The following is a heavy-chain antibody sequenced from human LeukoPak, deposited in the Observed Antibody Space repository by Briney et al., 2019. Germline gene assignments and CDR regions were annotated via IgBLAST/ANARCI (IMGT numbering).Heavy chain of an antibody. CDR1: GGSISSYY. Sequence: PSETLSLTCTVSGGSISSYYWSWIRQPPGKGLEWIAYIYYSGTTNYNPSLKSRVTISVDTSKNQFSLKLSSVTAADTAAYYCARRIGAPTDRFDPWGQGTLVTVSS. D-gene: IGHD3-3*01. CDR2: IYYSGTT. CDR3: ARRIGAPTDRFDP. J-gene: IGHJ5*02. V-gene: IGHV4-59*08.